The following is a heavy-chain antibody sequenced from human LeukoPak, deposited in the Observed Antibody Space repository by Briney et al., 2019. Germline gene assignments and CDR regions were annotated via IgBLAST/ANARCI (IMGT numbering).Heavy chain of an antibody. J-gene: IGHJ4*02. CDR3: AKSRPNYYDSPFDY. D-gene: IGHD3-22*01. CDR2: INSDGSST. Sequence: GGSLRLSCAASGFTFSTYWMHWVRQAPGKGLVWVSRINSDGSSTSYADSVKGRFTISRDNAKNTLYLQMNSLRAEDTAVYYCAKSRPNYYDSPFDYWGQGTLVTVSS. CDR1: GFTFSTYW. V-gene: IGHV3-74*01.